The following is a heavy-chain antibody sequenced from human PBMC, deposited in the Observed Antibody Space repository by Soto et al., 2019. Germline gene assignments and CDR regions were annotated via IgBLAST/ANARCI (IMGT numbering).Heavy chain of an antibody. D-gene: IGHD3-3*01. CDR2: INSDGSST. CDR1: GFTFSSYW. CDR3: ASTLGQSVLRLLEWFPLSGYGMDV. Sequence: PGGSLRLSCAASGFTFSSYWMNWVRQAPGKGLVWVPRINSDGSSTSYADSVKGRFTISRDKAKNTLYLQMNSLGAEDTAVYYCASTLGQSVLRLLEWFPLSGYGMDVWGQGTTVTVSS. J-gene: IGHJ6*02. V-gene: IGHV3-74*01.